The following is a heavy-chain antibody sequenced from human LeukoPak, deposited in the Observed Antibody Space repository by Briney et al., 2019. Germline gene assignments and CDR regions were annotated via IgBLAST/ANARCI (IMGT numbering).Heavy chain of an antibody. V-gene: IGHV4-31*03. CDR3: ARDSLPSGTYGMDV. Sequence: SETLSLTCTVSGGSISSGGYYWGWIRQHPGKGLEWIGYIYYSGSTSYNPSLKSRVTISVDTSKNQFSLKLSSVTAADTAVYYCARDSLPSGTYGMDVWGQGTTVTVSS. CDR2: IYYSGST. D-gene: IGHD1-1*01. J-gene: IGHJ6*02. CDR1: GGSISSGGYY.